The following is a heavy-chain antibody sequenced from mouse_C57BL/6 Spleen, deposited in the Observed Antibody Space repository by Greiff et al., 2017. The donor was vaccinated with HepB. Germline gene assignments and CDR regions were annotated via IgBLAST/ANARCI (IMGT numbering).Heavy chain of an antibody. D-gene: IGHD4-1*02. CDR1: GFSLTSYA. V-gene: IGHV2-9-1*01. CDR2: IWTGGGT. CDR3: ARRTTGEYYYAMDY. Sequence: VQGVESGPGLVAPSQSLSITCTVSGFSLTSYAISWVRQPPGKGLEWLGVIWTGGGTNYNSALKSRLSISKDNSKSQVFLKMNSLQTDDTARYYCARRTTGEYYYAMDYWGQGTSVTVSS. J-gene: IGHJ4*01.